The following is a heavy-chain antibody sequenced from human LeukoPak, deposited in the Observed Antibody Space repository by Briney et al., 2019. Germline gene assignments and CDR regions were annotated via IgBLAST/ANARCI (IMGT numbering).Heavy chain of an antibody. Sequence: GASVKVSCKASGYTFTNYYMHWVRQAPGQGLEWMGIINPSRGSATYGQKFQGRVTMTRDTSTNTVYLGMSSLKSEDTAVYYCERNGEVATISGGFFDSWGQGTLVTVSS. CDR2: INPSRGSA. CDR3: ERNGEVATISGGFFDS. D-gene: IGHD5-24*01. V-gene: IGHV1-46*01. CDR1: GYTFTNYY. J-gene: IGHJ4*02.